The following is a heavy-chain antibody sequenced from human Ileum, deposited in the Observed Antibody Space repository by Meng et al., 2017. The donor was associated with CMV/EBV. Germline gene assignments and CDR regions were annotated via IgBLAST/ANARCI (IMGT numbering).Heavy chain of an antibody. Sequence: ASVKVSCKASGYTFTSYDINWVRQATGQGLEWMGWMNPNSGSTSYAQKFQGRVTMTRDTSTSTVYMELSSLRSEDTAVYYCARDLITIFGVVTPGSMDVWGQGTTVTVSS. J-gene: IGHJ6*02. CDR3: ARDLITIFGVVTPGSMDV. CDR2: MNPNSGST. V-gene: IGHV1-8*02. CDR1: GYTFTSYD. D-gene: IGHD3-3*01.